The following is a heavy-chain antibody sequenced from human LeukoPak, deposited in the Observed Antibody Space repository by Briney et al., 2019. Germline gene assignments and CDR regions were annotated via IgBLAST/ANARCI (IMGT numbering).Heavy chain of an antibody. CDR1: DGSINSYY. D-gene: IGHD3-22*01. Sequence: SETLSLTCSVSDGSINSYYWNWIRRPPGKGLEWIGYIYYNGNTNYSPSLKSRVTISIDKSKNQFFLNLSSVTAADTAVYYCAGLVGRYSSGLYYYYFDYWGQGTLVTVSS. V-gene: IGHV4-59*12. CDR2: IYYNGNT. CDR3: AGLVGRYSSGLYYYYFDY. J-gene: IGHJ4*02.